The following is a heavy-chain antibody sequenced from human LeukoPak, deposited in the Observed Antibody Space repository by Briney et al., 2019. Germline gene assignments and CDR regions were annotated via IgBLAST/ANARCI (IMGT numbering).Heavy chain of an antibody. Sequence: PSETLSLTCTVSGGSMSSYYWSWIRQPAGKGPEWIGRIYASGSTYYNPSLKSRVTMSVDTSKNQFSLKLTSVTAADTAVYYCARDVDTFSDYWGQGTLVTVSS. D-gene: IGHD5-18*01. CDR1: GGSMSSYY. CDR2: IYASGST. V-gene: IGHV4-4*07. CDR3: ARDVDTFSDY. J-gene: IGHJ4*02.